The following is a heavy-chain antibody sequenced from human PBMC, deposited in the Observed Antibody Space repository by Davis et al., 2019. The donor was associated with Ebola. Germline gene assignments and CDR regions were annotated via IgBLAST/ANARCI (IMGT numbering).Heavy chain of an antibody. V-gene: IGHV1-2*02. D-gene: IGHD2-2*01. Sequence: ASVKVSCKASGYTFTGYYMHWVRQAPGQGLEWMGWINPNSGGTNYAQKFQGRVTMTRDTSISTAYMELRRLRSDDTAVYYCARDGDIVVVPAANPGTLWGQGTLVTVSS. J-gene: IGHJ4*02. CDR1: GYTFTGYY. CDR2: INPNSGGT. CDR3: ARDGDIVVVPAANPGTL.